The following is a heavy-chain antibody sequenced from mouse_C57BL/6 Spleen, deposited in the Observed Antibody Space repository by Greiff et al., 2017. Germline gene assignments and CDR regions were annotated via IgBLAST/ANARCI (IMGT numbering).Heavy chain of an antibody. D-gene: IGHD2-3*01. CDR3: AVDDGYAWFAY. V-gene: IGHV1-81*01. CDR2: IYPRSGNT. CDR1: GYTFTSYG. Sequence: QVQLQQSGAELARPGASVKLSCKASGYTFTSYGISWVKQRTGQGLEWIGEIYPRSGNTYYNEKFKGKATLTADKSSSTAYMELRSLTSEDAAVYFCAVDDGYAWFAYWGQGTLVTVAA. J-gene: IGHJ3*01.